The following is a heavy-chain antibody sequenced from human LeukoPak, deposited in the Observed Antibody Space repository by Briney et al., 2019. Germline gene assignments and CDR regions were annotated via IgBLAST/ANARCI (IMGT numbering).Heavy chain of an antibody. V-gene: IGHV4-59*01. J-gene: IGHJ3*02. Sequence: SETLSLTCTVSGGSTSSYYWSWIRQPPGKGLEWIGYIYYSGSTNYNPSLKSRVTISVDTSKNQFSLKLSSVTAADTAVYYCARGGGIRSAFDIWGQGTMVTVSS. CDR2: IYYSGST. CDR3: ARGGGIRSAFDI. D-gene: IGHD3-3*02. CDR1: GGSTSSYY.